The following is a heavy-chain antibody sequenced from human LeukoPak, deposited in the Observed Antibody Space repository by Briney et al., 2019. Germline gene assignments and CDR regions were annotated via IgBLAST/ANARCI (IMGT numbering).Heavy chain of an antibody. D-gene: IGHD4-17*01. CDR3: AKDYGDYSLGLFDY. J-gene: IGHJ4*02. V-gene: IGHV3-11*01. CDR2: ISSSGSTI. Sequence: GGSLRLSCAASGFTFSDYYMSWIRQAPGKGLEWVSYISSSGSTIYYADSVKGRFTISRDNAKNSLYLQMNSLRAEDTALYYCAKDYGDYSLGLFDYWGQGTLVTVSS. CDR1: GFTFSDYY.